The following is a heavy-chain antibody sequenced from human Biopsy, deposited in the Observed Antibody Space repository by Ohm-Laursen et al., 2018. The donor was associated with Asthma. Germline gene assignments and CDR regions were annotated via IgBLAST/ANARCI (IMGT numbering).Heavy chain of an antibody. Sequence: TLSLPCTVSGRSINIGDYYWSWIRQNPVKGLEWIRHIYYSGSTYYNPSLKSRVSISLDTSKNQFSLSLTSVTAADPAVYYCARTTYGHDGFDPWGQGTLVTVSS. D-gene: IGHD4-17*01. CDR2: IYYSGST. V-gene: IGHV4-31*03. CDR3: ARTTYGHDGFDP. CDR1: GRSINIGDYY. J-gene: IGHJ5*02.